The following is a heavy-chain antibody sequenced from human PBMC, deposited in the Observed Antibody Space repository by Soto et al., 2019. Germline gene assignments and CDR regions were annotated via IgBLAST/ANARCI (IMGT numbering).Heavy chain of an antibody. CDR1: GFTFISYA. V-gene: IGHV3-30*04. Sequence: QVQLVESGGGVVQPGRSLRLSCAASGFTFISYAMHWVRQAPGKGLEWVAVISSDGSNKYYADSVKGRFTISRDNSKNTLYLQMNSLRAEDTAVYYCERARTTLVGYYYYGMDVWGQGTTVTVSS. CDR3: ERARTTLVGYYYYGMDV. D-gene: IGHD2-21*01. J-gene: IGHJ6*02. CDR2: ISSDGSNK.